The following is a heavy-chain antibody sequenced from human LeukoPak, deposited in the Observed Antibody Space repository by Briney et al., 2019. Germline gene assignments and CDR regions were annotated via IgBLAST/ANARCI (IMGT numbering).Heavy chain of an antibody. J-gene: IGHJ4*02. CDR2: IYSGGST. CDR1: GFTFSSYS. Sequence: PGGSLRLSCAPSGFTFSSYSMSWVRQAPGKGLEWVSVIYSGGSTYYADSVKGRFTISRDNSKNTLYLQMNSLRAEDTAVYYCARGYCSGGSCYDYFDYWGQGTLVTVSS. CDR3: ARGYCSGGSCYDYFDY. V-gene: IGHV3-53*01. D-gene: IGHD2-15*01.